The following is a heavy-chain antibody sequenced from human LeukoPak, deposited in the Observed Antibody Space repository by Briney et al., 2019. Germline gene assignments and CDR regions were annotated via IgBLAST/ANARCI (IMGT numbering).Heavy chain of an antibody. CDR3: ARAPIAAAGKDYHYYYYGMDV. CDR2: INPNSGGT. V-gene: IGHV1-2*04. CDR1: GYTFTGYY. J-gene: IGHJ6*04. Sequence: ASVKVSCKASGYTFTGYYMHWVRQAPGQGLEWMGWINPNSGGTNYAQKFQGWVTMTRDTSISTAYMELSRLRSDDTAVYYCARAPIAAAGKDYHYYYYGMDVWGKGTTVTVSS. D-gene: IGHD6-13*01.